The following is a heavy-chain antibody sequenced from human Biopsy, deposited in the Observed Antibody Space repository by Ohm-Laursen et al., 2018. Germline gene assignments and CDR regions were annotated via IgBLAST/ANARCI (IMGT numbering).Heavy chain of an antibody. D-gene: IGHD5/OR15-5a*01. CDR1: GASMSGSY. CDR2: VYTSGST. J-gene: IGHJ4*02. Sequence: GTLSLTCTVSGASMSGSYWTWIRQAAGEGLEWIGRVYTSGSTNYNPSLESRVTMSIDTSKNQFSLRLTSVTAADTALYYCARRLVYRVFDSWAKRTLVTVSS. V-gene: IGHV4-4*07. CDR3: ARRLVYRVFDS.